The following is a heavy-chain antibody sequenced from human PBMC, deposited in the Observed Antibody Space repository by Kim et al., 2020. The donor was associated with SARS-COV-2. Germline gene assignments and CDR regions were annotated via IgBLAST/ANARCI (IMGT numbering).Heavy chain of an antibody. Sequence: SCANPINGRFTISRDNPKNTVQLQMNSLRGEGTAVYYCATNWNLDSWGQGTLVSVSS. D-gene: IGHD1-1*01. J-gene: IGHJ4*02. V-gene: IGHV3-23*05. CDR3: ATNWNLDS.